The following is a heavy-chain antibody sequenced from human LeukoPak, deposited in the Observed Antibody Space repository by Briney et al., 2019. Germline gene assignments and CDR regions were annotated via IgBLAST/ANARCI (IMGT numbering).Heavy chain of an antibody. V-gene: IGHV3-74*01. J-gene: IGHJ4*02. CDR3: ARDQDFWSGYFSYYFDY. Sequence: GGSLRLSCAASGFTFSTYWMHWDRQAPGKGLVWVSRISSDGSIIGYADSVKGRFTISRDNAKNTLYLQMNSLRAEDTAVYYCARDQDFWSGYFSYYFDYWGQGTLVTVSS. D-gene: IGHD3-3*01. CDR2: ISSDGSII. CDR1: GFTFSTYW.